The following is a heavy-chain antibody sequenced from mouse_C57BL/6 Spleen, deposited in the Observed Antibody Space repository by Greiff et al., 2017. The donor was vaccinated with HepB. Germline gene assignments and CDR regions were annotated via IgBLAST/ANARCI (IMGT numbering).Heavy chain of an antibody. D-gene: IGHD4-1*01. CDR2: IYPGDGDT. CDR3: ARNWDDCYFDD. Sequence: VQLQESGPELVKPGASVKISCKASGYAFSSSWMNWVKQRPGKGLEWIGRIYPGDGDTNYNGKFKGKATLTADKSSSTAYMQLSSLTSEDSAVYFCARNWDDCYFDDWGTGTSVTVSS. CDR1: GYAFSSSW. J-gene: IGHJ1*03. V-gene: IGHV1-82*01.